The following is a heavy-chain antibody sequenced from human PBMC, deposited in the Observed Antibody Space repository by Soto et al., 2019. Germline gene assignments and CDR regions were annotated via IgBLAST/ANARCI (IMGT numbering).Heavy chain of an antibody. CDR3: AHTYYDFWSGKRNWFDP. Sequence: PSETLSLTCAVYGGSFSGYYWSWIRQPPGKGLEWIGEINHSGSTNYNPSLKSRVTISVDTSKNQFSLKLSSVTAADTAVYYCAHTYYDFWSGKRNWFDPWGQGTLVTVSS. D-gene: IGHD3-3*01. CDR1: GGSFSGYY. J-gene: IGHJ5*02. CDR2: INHSGST. V-gene: IGHV4-34*01.